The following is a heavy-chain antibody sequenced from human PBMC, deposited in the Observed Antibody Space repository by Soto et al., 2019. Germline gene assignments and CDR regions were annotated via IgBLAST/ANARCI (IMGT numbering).Heavy chain of an antibody. Sequence: GGSLRLSCAASGFTFSSYWMSWVRQAPGKGLEWVANIKQDGSEKYYVDSVKGRFTISRDNAKNSLYLQMNSLRAEDTAVYYCASDDSYGRNAFDLCGQGTMVTVSS. J-gene: IGHJ3*01. CDR1: GFTFSSYW. V-gene: IGHV3-7*01. CDR3: ASDDSYGRNAFDL. CDR2: IKQDGSEK. D-gene: IGHD5-18*01.